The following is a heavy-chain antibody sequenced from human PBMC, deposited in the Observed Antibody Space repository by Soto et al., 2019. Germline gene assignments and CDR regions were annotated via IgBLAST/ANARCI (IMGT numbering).Heavy chain of an antibody. Sequence: LRLSCAASGFTFSSYAMSWVRQAPGKGLEWVSAISGSGGSTYYADSVKGRFTISRDNSKNTLYLQMNSLRAEDTAVYYCARPRITIFGVIIIPLDYWGQGTLVTVSS. CDR3: ARPRITIFGVIIIPLDY. D-gene: IGHD3-3*01. CDR1: GFTFSSYA. CDR2: ISGSGGST. V-gene: IGHV3-23*01. J-gene: IGHJ4*02.